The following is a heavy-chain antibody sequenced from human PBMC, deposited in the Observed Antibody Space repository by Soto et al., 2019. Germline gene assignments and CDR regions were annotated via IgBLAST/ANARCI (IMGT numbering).Heavy chain of an antibody. CDR1: GFTFSSYG. V-gene: IGHV3-30*18. D-gene: IGHD1-7*01. CDR3: AKAGTPPSYYFDY. J-gene: IGHJ4*02. Sequence: GGSLSLSCAASGFTFSSYGMHWVRQAPGKGLEWVAVISYDGSNKYYADSVKGRFTISRDNSKNTLYLQMNSLRAEDTAVYYCAKAGTPPSYYFDYWGQGTLVTVSS. CDR2: ISYDGSNK.